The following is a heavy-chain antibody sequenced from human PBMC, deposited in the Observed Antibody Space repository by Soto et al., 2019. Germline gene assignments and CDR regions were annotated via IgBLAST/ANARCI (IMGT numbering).Heavy chain of an antibody. CDR3: AKGAVGRERETGTESNFDY. Sequence: GGSLRLSCAASGFTFSSYAMSWVRQAPGKGLEWVSAISGSGGSTYYADSVKGRFTISRDNSKNTLYLQMNSLRAEDTAVYYCAKGAVGRERETGTESNFDYWGQGTLVTVSS. CDR1: GFTFSSYA. D-gene: IGHD1-26*01. CDR2: ISGSGGST. V-gene: IGHV3-23*01. J-gene: IGHJ4*02.